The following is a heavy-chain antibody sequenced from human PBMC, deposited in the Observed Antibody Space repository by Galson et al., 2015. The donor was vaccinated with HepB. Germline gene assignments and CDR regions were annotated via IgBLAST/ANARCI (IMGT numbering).Heavy chain of an antibody. Sequence: VSGGSISSSSYYWGWIRQPPGKGLEWIGSIYYSGSTYYNPSLKSRVTISVDTSKNQFSLKLSSVTAADTAVYYCVRYAHIVVVPAAMRESYYYYGMDVWGQGTTVTVSS. CDR1: GGSISSSSYY. CDR3: VRYAHIVVVPAAMRESYYYYGMDV. V-gene: IGHV4-39*01. D-gene: IGHD2-2*01. CDR2: IYYSGST. J-gene: IGHJ6*02.